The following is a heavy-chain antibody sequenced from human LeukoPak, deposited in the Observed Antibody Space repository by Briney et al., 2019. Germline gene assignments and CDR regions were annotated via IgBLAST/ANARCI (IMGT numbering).Heavy chain of an antibody. CDR3: ARGSGHCSGGSCYGDY. CDR1: GGSFSGYY. V-gene: IGHV4-34*01. Sequence: SETLSLTCAVYGGSFSGYYWSWIRQPPGKGLGWIGEINHSGSTNYNPSLKSRVTISVDTSKNQFSLKLSSVTAADTAVYYCARGSGHCSGGSCYGDYWGQGTLVTVSS. J-gene: IGHJ4*02. D-gene: IGHD2-15*01. CDR2: INHSGST.